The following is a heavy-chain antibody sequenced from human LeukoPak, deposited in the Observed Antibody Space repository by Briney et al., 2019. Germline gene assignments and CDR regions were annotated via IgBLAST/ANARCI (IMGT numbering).Heavy chain of an antibody. CDR3: ARYDFWGSSFDY. J-gene: IGHJ4*02. CDR1: GGSISSYY. D-gene: IGHD7-27*01. V-gene: IGHV4-59*01. Sequence: SETLSLTCTVSGGSISSYYWSWIRQPPGKGLEWIGYISYSGSTNYNPSLKSRVTISEDTSKNQFSLKLSSVTAADTAVYYCARYDFWGSSFDYWGQGTLVTVSS. CDR2: ISYSGST.